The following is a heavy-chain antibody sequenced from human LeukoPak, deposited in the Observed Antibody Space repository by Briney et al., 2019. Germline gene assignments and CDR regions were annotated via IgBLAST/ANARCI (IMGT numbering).Heavy chain of an antibody. CDR3: ARTWGAAVDFPFDY. CDR1: GGSISSYY. CDR2: IYYSGST. Sequence: SETLSLTCTVSGGSISSYYWSWIRQPPGKGLEWIGYIYYSGSTNYNPSLKSRVTISVDTSKNQFSLKLSSVTAADTAVYYCARTWGAAVDFPFDYWGQGTLVAVSS. V-gene: IGHV4-59*01. D-gene: IGHD6-19*01. J-gene: IGHJ4*02.